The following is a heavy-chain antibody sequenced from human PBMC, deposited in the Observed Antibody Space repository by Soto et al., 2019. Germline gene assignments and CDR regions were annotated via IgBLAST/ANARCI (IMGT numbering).Heavy chain of an antibody. V-gene: IGHV3-23*01. J-gene: IGHJ5*02. Sequence: EVQLLESGGDLVQPGGSLRLSCAASGFTLSSYAMTWVRQAPGKGLEWVSSISGSGGTTYYGDSVKGRFTVSRDNYKNQLDLQMDSLRAEDTAVYFCARGSAFRVAVTGTDWFDPWGQGTLVTVSS. D-gene: IGHD6-19*01. CDR2: ISGSGGTT. CDR3: ARGSAFRVAVTGTDWFDP. CDR1: GFTLSSYA.